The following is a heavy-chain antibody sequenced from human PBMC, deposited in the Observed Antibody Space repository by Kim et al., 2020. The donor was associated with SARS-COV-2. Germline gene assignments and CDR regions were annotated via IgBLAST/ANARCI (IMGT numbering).Heavy chain of an antibody. Sequence: SETLSLTCAVYGGSFSGYYWSWIRQPPGKGLEWIGEINHSGSTNYNPSLKSRVTISVDTSKNQFSLKLSSVTAADTAVYYCARGRNFGYYYYYYYMDVWG. CDR3: ARGRNFGYYYYYYYMDV. CDR1: GGSFSGYY. V-gene: IGHV4-34*01. D-gene: IGHD3-3*01. CDR2: INHSGST. J-gene: IGHJ6*03.